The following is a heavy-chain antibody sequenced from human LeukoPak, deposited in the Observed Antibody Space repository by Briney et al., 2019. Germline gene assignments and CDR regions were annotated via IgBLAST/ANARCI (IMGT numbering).Heavy chain of an antibody. CDR1: GGSFSSYY. V-gene: IGHV4-34*01. Sequence: SETLSLTCAVYGGSFSSYYWSWIRQPPGKGLEWIGEINHSGSTNYNPSLKSRVTISVDTSKNQFSLKLSSVTAADTAVYYCAREPWYYDIWSYFDPWGQGTLVTVSS. D-gene: IGHD3-3*01. CDR2: INHSGST. J-gene: IGHJ5*02. CDR3: AREPWYYDIWSYFDP.